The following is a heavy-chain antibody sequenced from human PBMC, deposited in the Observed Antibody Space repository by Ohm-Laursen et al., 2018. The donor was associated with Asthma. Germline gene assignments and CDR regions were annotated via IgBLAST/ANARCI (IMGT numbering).Heavy chain of an antibody. CDR1: GFTFSNYN. CDR2: ITTGSSTI. CDR3: AAWGPRIS. Sequence: GSLRLSCAASGFTFSNYNMIWVRQAPGKGLDWVSSITTGSSTIYYADSVRGRFTVSTDKVTNSLYLQINSLRPEDTALYYCAAWGPRISWGQGTLVTASS. V-gene: IGHV3-48*01. D-gene: IGHD3-16*01. J-gene: IGHJ5*02.